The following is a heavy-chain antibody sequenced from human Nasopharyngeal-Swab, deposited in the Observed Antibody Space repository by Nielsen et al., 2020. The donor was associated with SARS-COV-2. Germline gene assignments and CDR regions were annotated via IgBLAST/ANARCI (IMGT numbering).Heavy chain of an antibody. J-gene: IGHJ3*02. D-gene: IGHD1-1*01. V-gene: IGHV3-30*18. CDR1: GFTFSSYG. CDR2: ISYDGSNK. Sequence: SLKISCAASGFTFSSYGMHWVRPAPGKGLEWVAVISYDGSNKYYADSVKGRFTISRDNSKNTLYLQMNSLRAEDTAVYYCAKGGGTTGTVGLDIWGQGTMVTVSS. CDR3: AKGGGTTGTVGLDI.